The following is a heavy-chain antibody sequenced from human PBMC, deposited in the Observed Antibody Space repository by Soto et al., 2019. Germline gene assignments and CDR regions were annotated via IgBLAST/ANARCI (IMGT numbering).Heavy chain of an antibody. V-gene: IGHV3-48*02. CDR1: GFTFSSYS. CDR2: ISSNSSSI. Sequence: GGSLRLSCAASGFTFSSYSMNWVRQAPGKGLEWVSYISSNSSSIYYADSVKGRFTISRDNAKNSLYLQMNSLRDEDTAVYYCSSGMYSSSSNGFDTWGQGTLVTVSS. J-gene: IGHJ5*02. CDR3: SSGMYSSSSNGFDT. D-gene: IGHD6-6*01.